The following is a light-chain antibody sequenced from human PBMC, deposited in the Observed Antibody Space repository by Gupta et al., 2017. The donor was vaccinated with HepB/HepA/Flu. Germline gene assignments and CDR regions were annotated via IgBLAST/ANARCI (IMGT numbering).Light chain of an antibody. CDR1: QSISSSY. Sequence: EIVLTQSPGPLSLSPGERATLSCRASQSISSSYLAWYQQKPGQAPRLLIYGASSRAAGIPDRFSGSGSGTDFTLTITRLEPEDFAVYFWQQYAASPLTFGGGTKVEVK. V-gene: IGKV3-20*01. J-gene: IGKJ4*01. CDR3: QQYAASPLT. CDR2: GAS.